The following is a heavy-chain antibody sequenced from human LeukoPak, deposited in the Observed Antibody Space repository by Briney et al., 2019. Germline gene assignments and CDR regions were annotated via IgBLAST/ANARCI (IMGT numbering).Heavy chain of an antibody. Sequence: PSETLSLTCAVYGGSFSGYYWSWIRQPPGKGLEWIGEINHSGSTNYNPSLKSRVTISVDTSKNQFSLKLSSVTAADTAVYYCARGRRYDFWSGYSPGKFDYWGQGTLVTVSS. CDR2: INHSGST. CDR3: ARGRRYDFWSGYSPGKFDY. CDR1: GGSFSGYY. D-gene: IGHD3-3*01. V-gene: IGHV4-34*01. J-gene: IGHJ4*02.